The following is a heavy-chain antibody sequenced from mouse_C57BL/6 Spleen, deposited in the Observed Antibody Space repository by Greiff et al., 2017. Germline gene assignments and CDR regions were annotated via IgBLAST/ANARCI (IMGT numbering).Heavy chain of an antibody. Sequence: QVQLQQSGAELVQPGASVKISCKASGYAFSSYWMNWVQQRPGKGLEWIGQIYPGAGDTTYNGKFKGKATLTADKSSSTAYMQLSSRTSEDSAVDFCARRAPEGYFDVGGTGTTGTVSS. CDR2: IYPGAGDT. CDR3: ARRAPEGYFDV. J-gene: IGHJ1*03. CDR1: GYAFSSYW. V-gene: IGHV1-80*01. D-gene: IGHD3-3*01.